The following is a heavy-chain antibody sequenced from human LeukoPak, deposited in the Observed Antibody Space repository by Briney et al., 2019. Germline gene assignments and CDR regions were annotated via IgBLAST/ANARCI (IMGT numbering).Heavy chain of an antibody. V-gene: IGHV4-38-2*02. D-gene: IGHD1-26*01. Sequence: SETLSLTCSVSGYDISSGYYCGWIRQSSGKGLEWIGSIYHGGNTYYSQSLKSRVTISIDASKNQFSLRLTSVIAEDTAVYYCARVQGDYFIDVWGKRTTVTVSS. CDR2: IYHGGNT. CDR3: ARVQGDYFIDV. CDR1: GYDISSGYY. J-gene: IGHJ6*03.